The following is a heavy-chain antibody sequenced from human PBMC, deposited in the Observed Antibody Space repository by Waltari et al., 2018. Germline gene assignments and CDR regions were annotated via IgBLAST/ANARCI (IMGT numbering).Heavy chain of an antibody. CDR1: GFTFSSYA. D-gene: IGHD3-22*01. J-gene: IGHJ4*02. V-gene: IGHV3-30-3*01. CDR2: ISYDGSNK. CDR3: ARDLRDYYDSSPLGY. Sequence: QVQLVESGGGVVQPVRSMRLSCAASGFTFSSYASHWVRQAPGKGLEWVAVISYDGSNKYYADSVKGRFTISRDNSKITLYLQMNSLRAEDTAVYYCARDLRDYYDSSPLGYWVQGTLVTVSS.